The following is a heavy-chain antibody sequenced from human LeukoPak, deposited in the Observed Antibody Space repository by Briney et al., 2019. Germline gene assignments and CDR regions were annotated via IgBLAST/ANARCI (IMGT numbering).Heavy chain of an antibody. CDR2: ICSSGST. CDR1: GGSISSSSYY. Sequence: SETLSLTCTVSGGSISSSSYYWGWIRQRPGAGLQWIGYICSSGSTSYNPSLRSRVTMSIDTSNNQFSLKLNSVTAVDTAVYYCARDGGGSLYGMDVCGQGTTVTVSS. D-gene: IGHD2-15*01. V-gene: IGHV4-31*03. J-gene: IGHJ6*02. CDR3: ARDGGGSLYGMDV.